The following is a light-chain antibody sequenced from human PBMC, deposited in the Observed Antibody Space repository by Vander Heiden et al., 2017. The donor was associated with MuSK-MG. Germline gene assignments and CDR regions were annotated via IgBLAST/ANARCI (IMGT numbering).Light chain of an antibody. Sequence: QSALTQPASVSGSPGQSISISCTGTGSDVGGYNYVSWYQQHPGKAPKLMIYEVNTRPSGVSNRFSGSKSGNTASLTISGLQAEDEADYYCSSYTSSSTLIYVFGTGTKVTVL. CDR3: SSYTSSSTLIYV. V-gene: IGLV2-14*01. J-gene: IGLJ1*01. CDR2: EVN. CDR1: GSDVGGYNY.